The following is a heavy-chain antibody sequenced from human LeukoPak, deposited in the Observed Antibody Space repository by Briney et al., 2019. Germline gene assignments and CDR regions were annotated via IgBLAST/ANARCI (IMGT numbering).Heavy chain of an antibody. V-gene: IGHV4-38-2*02. Sequence: SETLSLTCTVSGYSISSGYYWGWIRQPPGKGLEWIGSIYHSGSTYYNPSLKSRVTISVDTSKNQFSLKLSSVTAADTAVYYCARQISVAGNYFDYWGQGTLVTVSS. J-gene: IGHJ4*02. CDR1: GYSISSGYY. CDR2: IYHSGST. D-gene: IGHD6-19*01. CDR3: ARQISVAGNYFDY.